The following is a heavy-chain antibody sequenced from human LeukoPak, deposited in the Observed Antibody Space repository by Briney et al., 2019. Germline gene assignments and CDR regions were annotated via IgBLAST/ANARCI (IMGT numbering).Heavy chain of an antibody. CDR2: ISYDGSNK. Sequence: GGSLRLSCAASGLTFSSYGMHWVRQAPGKGLEWVAVISYDGSNKYYADSVKGRFTISRDNSKNTLYLQMNSLRAGDTAVYYCAKASERYFDYWGQGTLVTVSS. CDR3: AKASERYFDY. V-gene: IGHV3-30*18. CDR1: GLTFSSYG. J-gene: IGHJ4*02.